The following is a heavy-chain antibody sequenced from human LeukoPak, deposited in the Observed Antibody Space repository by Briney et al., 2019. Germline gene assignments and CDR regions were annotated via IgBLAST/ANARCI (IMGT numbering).Heavy chain of an antibody. CDR2: IIPIFGTA. Sequence: SVKVSCKASGGTFSSYAISWVRQAPGQGLEWMGGIIPIFGTANYAQKFQGRVTITADESTSTAYMELSSLRSEDTAVYYCALADLYYYGSGSYGQMAYFDYWGQGTLVTVSS. CDR1: GGTFSSYA. CDR3: ALADLYYYGSGSYGQMAYFDY. D-gene: IGHD3-10*01. J-gene: IGHJ4*02. V-gene: IGHV1-69*01.